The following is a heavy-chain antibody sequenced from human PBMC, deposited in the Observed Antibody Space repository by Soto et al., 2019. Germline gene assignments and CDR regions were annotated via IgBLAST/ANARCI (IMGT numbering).Heavy chain of an antibody. D-gene: IGHD2-2*01. CDR1: GYTFTSYY. CDR3: ARVYCISTSCYADYYYGMDV. Sequence: GASVKVSCKASGYTFTSYYMHWVRQAPGQGLEWMGIINPSGGSTSYAQKFQGRVTMTRDTSTSTVYMELSSLRSEDTAVYYCARVYCISTSCYADYYYGMDVWGQGTTVTVSS. V-gene: IGHV1-46*01. CDR2: INPSGGST. J-gene: IGHJ6*02.